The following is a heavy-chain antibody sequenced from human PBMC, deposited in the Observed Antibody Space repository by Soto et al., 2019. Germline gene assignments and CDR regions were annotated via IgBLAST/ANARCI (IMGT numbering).Heavy chain of an antibody. CDR2: IYGGAIT. CDR1: GLTVSSNY. D-gene: IGHD4-4*01. J-gene: IGHJ4*02. CDR3: ARSTDYSSYFFDY. Sequence: GGSLRLSCAASGLTVSSNYMSWVRQAPGKGLEWVSIIYGGAITYYAGSVKGRFTISRDNSKNTLYLQMNSLRAEDTAAYYCARSTDYSSYFFDYWGQGTLVTVSS. V-gene: IGHV3-66*01.